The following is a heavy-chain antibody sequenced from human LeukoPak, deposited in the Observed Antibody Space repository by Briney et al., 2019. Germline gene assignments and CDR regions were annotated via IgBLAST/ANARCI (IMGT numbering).Heavy chain of an antibody. CDR3: ARGRAASHDF. Sequence: ASVKVSCKASGYTFTSYDINWVRQATGQGLEWMVWMNPNNRNTGDAQKYHGRVTMTRNTSIRTAYMELSSRRSEDTAVYYCARGRAASHDFWGQGTLVTVSS. D-gene: IGHD6-13*01. V-gene: IGHV1-8*01. CDR1: GYTFTSYD. J-gene: IGHJ4*02. CDR2: MNPNNRNT.